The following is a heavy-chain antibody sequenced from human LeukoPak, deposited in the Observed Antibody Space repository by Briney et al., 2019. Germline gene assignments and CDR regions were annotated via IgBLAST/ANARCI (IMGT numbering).Heavy chain of an antibody. D-gene: IGHD3-22*01. Sequence: PSETLSLTCTVSGGSISSYYWSWIRQPPEKGREWIGYIYYSGSTNYNPSLKSRVTISVDTSKNQFSLKLSSVTAADTAVYYFARERYYDSSGYYTSYFDYWGQGTLVTVSS. CDR1: GGSISSYY. CDR2: IYYSGST. V-gene: IGHV4-59*01. J-gene: IGHJ4*02. CDR3: ARERYYDSSGYYTSYFDY.